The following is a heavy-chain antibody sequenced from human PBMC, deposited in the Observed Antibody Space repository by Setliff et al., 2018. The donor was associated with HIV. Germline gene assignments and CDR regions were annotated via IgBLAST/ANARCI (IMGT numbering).Heavy chain of an antibody. J-gene: IGHJ5*02. CDR2: INTQTGSP. Sequence: GASVKVSCKASGYTFTRHHVHWVRQAPGQGLEWLGWINTQTGSPTYAQAFTGRFVFSVDTSVTTAYLQISGLKADDTAIYYCARALYGDYGGDLNWLDPWGQGTLVTVSS. D-gene: IGHD4-17*01. CDR1: GYTFTRHH. V-gene: IGHV7-4-1*02. CDR3: ARALYGDYGGDLNWLDP.